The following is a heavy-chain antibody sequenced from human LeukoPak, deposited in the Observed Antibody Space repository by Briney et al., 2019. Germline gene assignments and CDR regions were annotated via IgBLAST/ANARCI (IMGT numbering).Heavy chain of an antibody. V-gene: IGHV3-66*02. CDR1: GFTFSSYS. J-gene: IGHJ4*02. CDR3: ARDEWFRCY. D-gene: IGHD3-3*01. Sequence: PGGSLRLSCAASGFTFSSYSMNWVRQAPGKGLEWVSVIYSGGSTYYADSVKGRFTISRDNSKNTLYLQMNSLRAEDTAVYYCARDEWFRCYWGQGTLVTVSS. CDR2: IYSGGST.